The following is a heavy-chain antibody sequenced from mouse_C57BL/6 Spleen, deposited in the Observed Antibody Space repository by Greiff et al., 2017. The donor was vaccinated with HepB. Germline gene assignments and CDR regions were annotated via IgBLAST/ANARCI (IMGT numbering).Heavy chain of an antibody. CDR2: ISDGGSYT. Sequence: EVQLQESGGGLVKPGGSLKLSCAASGFTFSSYAMSWVRQTPEKRLEWVATISDGGSYTYYPDNVKGRFTISRDNAKNNLYLQMSHLKSEDTAMYYCAREQEDAMDYWGQGTSVTVSS. CDR3: AREQEDAMDY. V-gene: IGHV5-4*01. J-gene: IGHJ4*01. CDR1: GFTFSSYA.